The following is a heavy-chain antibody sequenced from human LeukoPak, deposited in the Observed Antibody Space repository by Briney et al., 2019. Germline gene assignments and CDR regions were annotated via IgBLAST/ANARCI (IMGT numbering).Heavy chain of an antibody. D-gene: IGHD6-13*01. CDR1: GFTFSSYD. V-gene: IGHV3-13*01. CDR2: IGTAGDA. J-gene: IGHJ4*02. CDR3: ARGPIAAAGTYFDY. Sequence: GESLRLSCAASGFTFSSYDMHWVRQATGKGLEWVSGIGTAGDAYYPGSVKGRFTISRENAKNSLCLQMNSLRAGDTAVYYCARGPIAAAGTYFDYWGQGTLVTVSS.